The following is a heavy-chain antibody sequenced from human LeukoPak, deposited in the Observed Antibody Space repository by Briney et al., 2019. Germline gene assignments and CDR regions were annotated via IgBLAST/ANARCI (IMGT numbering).Heavy chain of an antibody. CDR2: IIPIFGTA. CDR1: GGTFSSYA. Sequence: KVSCKASGGTFSSYAISWVRQAPGQGLEWMGGIIPIFGTANYAQKFQGRVTITTDESTSTAYMELSSLRSEDTAVYYCARGNRRDGYNYSPFDYWGQGTLVTVSS. CDR3: ARGNRRDGYNYSPFDY. D-gene: IGHD5-24*01. V-gene: IGHV1-69*05. J-gene: IGHJ4*02.